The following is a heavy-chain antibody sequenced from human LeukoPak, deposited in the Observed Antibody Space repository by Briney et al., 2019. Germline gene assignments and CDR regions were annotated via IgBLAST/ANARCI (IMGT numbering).Heavy chain of an antibody. J-gene: IGHJ4*02. Sequence: GASVKVSCKASGYTFTGYYMHWVRQAPGQGLEWMGWINPNSGGTNYAQRFQGSVTMTRDTSISTAYMELSRLRSDDTAVYYCARASSSSSGYFDYWGQGTLVTVSS. V-gene: IGHV1-2*02. D-gene: IGHD6-6*01. CDR3: ARASSSSSGYFDY. CDR1: GYTFTGYY. CDR2: INPNSGGT.